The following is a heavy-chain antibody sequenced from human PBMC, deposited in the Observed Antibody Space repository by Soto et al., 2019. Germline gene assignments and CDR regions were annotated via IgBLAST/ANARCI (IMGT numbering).Heavy chain of an antibody. J-gene: IGHJ3*01. CDR2: ISSYGTTI. Sequence: PGGSLRLSCAASGFTFSSYEMNWVRQAPGKGLEWLSYISSYGTTIYYADSVKGRFTISRDNDKNSLYLQMSSLRAEDTALYFCARDWNFWNETYRTDAFDVWGQGTMVTVSS. V-gene: IGHV3-48*03. CDR1: GFTFSSYE. CDR3: ARDWNFWNETYRTDAFDV. D-gene: IGHD3-3*01.